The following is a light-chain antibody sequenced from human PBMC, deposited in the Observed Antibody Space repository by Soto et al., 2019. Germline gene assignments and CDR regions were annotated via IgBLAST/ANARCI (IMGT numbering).Light chain of an antibody. J-gene: IGKJ4*01. Sequence: DIRMTQSPSSLSASIGDRVTITCRASQTISVDLNWYQQKPGRVPTLLISAASTLHIGVPSRFVGSGSGTDSTLTISGLQPEDFATYYCQQSHATPTFGGGTKV. CDR2: AAS. CDR3: QQSHATPT. V-gene: IGKV1-39*01. CDR1: QTISVD.